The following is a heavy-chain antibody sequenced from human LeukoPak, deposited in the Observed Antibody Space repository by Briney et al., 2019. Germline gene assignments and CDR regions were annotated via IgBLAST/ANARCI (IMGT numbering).Heavy chain of an antibody. V-gene: IGHV3-30-3*01. CDR1: GFTFSSYA. J-gene: IGHJ4*02. CDR2: ISYDGSNK. Sequence: PGRSLRLSCAASGFTFSSYAMHWVRQAPGKGLEWVAVISYDGSNKYYADSVKGRFTISRDNSKNTLYLQMNSLRAEDTAVYYCARDRGVYDSRGYLSLWGQGTLVTVSS. D-gene: IGHD3-22*01. CDR3: ARDRGVYDSRGYLSL.